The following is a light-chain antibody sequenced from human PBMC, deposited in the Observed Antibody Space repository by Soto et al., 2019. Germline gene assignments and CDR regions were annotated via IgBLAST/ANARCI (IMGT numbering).Light chain of an antibody. Sequence: EIVLTQSPATLSLSPGEGATLSCRASQSVNNNVAWYQQRPGQPPRLLIYDAVYRPTGIPARFSGSGSGTDFTLTISSLESEDFAVYYCQHRSNWPVLTFGGGTKVDIK. V-gene: IGKV3-11*01. CDR1: QSVNNN. CDR3: QHRSNWPVLT. CDR2: DAV. J-gene: IGKJ4*01.